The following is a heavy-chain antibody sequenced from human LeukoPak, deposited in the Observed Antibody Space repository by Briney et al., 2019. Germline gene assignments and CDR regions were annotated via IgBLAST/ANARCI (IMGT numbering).Heavy chain of an antibody. D-gene: IGHD2-15*01. V-gene: IGHV4-59*01. CDR2: IYYSGST. J-gene: IGHJ2*01. CDR3: ARGGFSGGILRYFDL. Sequence: SETLSLTCTVSGASFNIYYWSWIRQPPGKGLEWIGYIYYSGSTNYNPSLKSRVTISVDTSKNQFSLKLRSVTAADTAVYYCARGGFSGGILRYFDLWGRSILVTVSS. CDR1: GASFNIYY.